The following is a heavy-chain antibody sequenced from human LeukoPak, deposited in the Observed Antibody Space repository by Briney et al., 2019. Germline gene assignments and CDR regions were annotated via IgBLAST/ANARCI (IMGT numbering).Heavy chain of an antibody. CDR2: ISGSGGST. D-gene: IGHD6-13*01. CDR3: AKDYRPSSSWYPLFDY. J-gene: IGHJ4*02. Sequence: GGSLRLSCAASGFTVSSNYMSWVRQAPGKGLEWVSAISGSGGSTYYADSVKGRFTIPRDNSKNTLYLQMNSLRAEDTAVYYCAKDYRPSSSWYPLFDYWGQGTLVTVSS. CDR1: GFTVSSNY. V-gene: IGHV3-23*01.